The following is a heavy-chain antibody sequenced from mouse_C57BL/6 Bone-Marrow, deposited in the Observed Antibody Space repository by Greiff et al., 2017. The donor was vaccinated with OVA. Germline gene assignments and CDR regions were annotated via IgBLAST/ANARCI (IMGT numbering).Heavy chain of an antibody. V-gene: IGHV1-85*01. D-gene: IGHD1-1*01. CDR2: IYPRDGST. Sequence: QVQLQQPGAELVKPGASVKVSCKASGYTFTSYWMHWVKQRPGQGLEWIGWIYPRDGSTKYNEKFKGKATLTVDTSSSTAYMELHSLTSEDSAVYFCARSYCYGSRYYAMDYWGQGTSVTVSS. J-gene: IGHJ4*01. CDR3: ARSYCYGSRYYAMDY. CDR1: GYTFTSYW.